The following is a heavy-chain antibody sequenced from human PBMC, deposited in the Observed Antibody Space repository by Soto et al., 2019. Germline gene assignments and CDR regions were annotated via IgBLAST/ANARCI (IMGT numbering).Heavy chain of an antibody. Sequence: QVQLQQSGPGLVKPSQTLSLTCTVSGGSISSGGDYWSWICQHPGKGLEWVGFISYSGSTFYTPSLRSRATISVDKSKNQLSLKLTSVTAADTAVYYCARAHGSGSYAWFDPWGQGTLVTVS. J-gene: IGHJ5*02. CDR1: GGSISSGGDY. CDR3: ARAHGSGSYAWFDP. V-gene: IGHV4-31*03. CDR2: ISYSGST. D-gene: IGHD3-10*01.